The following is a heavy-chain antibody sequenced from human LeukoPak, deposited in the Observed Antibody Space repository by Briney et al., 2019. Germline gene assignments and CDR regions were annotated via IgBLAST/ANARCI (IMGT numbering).Heavy chain of an antibody. CDR2: ISYDGSNK. V-gene: IGHV3-30*03. D-gene: IGHD1-26*01. CDR3: ATESGTYSGTCFDY. Sequence: GGSLRLSCAASGFTFSSYGMHWVRRAPGKGLEWVAVISYDGSNKYYADSVKGRFTISRDNSKNTLYLQMNSLRAEDTAVYYCATESGTYSGTCFDYWGQGNLVTVSS. CDR1: GFTFSSYG. J-gene: IGHJ4*02.